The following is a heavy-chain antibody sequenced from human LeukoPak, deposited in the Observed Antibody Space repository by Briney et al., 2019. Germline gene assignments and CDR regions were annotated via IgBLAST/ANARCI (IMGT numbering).Heavy chain of an antibody. Sequence: SETLSLTCAVYGGSFSGYYWSWIRQPPGKGLEWIGEINHSGSTNYNPSLKSRVTISVDTSKNQFSLKLSSVTAADTAVYYCARNYYYDSSGYLSKRAGDRYFQHWGQGTLVTVSS. J-gene: IGHJ1*01. CDR2: INHSGST. V-gene: IGHV4-34*01. CDR1: GGSFSGYY. CDR3: ARNYYYDSSGYLSKRAGDRYFQH. D-gene: IGHD3-22*01.